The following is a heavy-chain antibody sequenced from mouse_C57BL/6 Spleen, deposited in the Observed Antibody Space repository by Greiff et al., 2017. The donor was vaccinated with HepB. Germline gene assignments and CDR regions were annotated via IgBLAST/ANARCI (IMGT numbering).Heavy chain of an antibody. CDR3: ARRKLTIYAMDY. D-gene: IGHD1-3*01. Sequence: QVQLQQPGAELVKPGASVKSSCKASGNTFPSYWITGVKRRPGQGLEWIGDIYPGSGSTNYNEKFKSKATLTVDTSSSTAYMQLSSLTSEDSAVYYCARRKLTIYAMDYWGQGTSVTVSS. CDR2: IYPGSGST. CDR1: GNTFPSYW. V-gene: IGHV1-55*01. J-gene: IGHJ4*01.